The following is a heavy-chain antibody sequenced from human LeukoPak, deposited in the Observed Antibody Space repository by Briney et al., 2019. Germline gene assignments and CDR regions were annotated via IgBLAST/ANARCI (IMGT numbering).Heavy chain of an antibody. CDR1: GFSFSDAW. Sequence: PGGSLRLSCVASGFSFSDAWMSWVRQAPGKGLEWIGYIYYSGSTNYNPSLKSRVTISVDTSKNQLSLKLSSLTAADTAVYYCARHASGGDNGKFDYWGQGTLVTVSS. D-gene: IGHD2-21*02. CDR2: IYYSGST. J-gene: IGHJ4*02. CDR3: ARHASGGDNGKFDY. V-gene: IGHV4-59*08.